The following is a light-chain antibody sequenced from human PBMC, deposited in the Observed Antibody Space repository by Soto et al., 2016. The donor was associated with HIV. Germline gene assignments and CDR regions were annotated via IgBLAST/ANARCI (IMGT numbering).Light chain of an antibody. CDR1: QGISTF. Sequence: DIQLTQSPSFLSASVGDRVTITCRASQGISTFLAWYQQIPGKAPKLLIYAATTLQSGVPSRFSGSGSGTEFTLTIRSLQPEDFATYYCQQLSSYPLTFGGGTKVEIK. V-gene: IGKV1-9*01. J-gene: IGKJ4*01. CDR2: AAT. CDR3: QQLSSYPLT.